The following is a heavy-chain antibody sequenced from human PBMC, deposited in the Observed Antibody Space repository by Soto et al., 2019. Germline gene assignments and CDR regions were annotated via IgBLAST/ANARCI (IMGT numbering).Heavy chain of an antibody. J-gene: IGHJ4*02. CDR2: IIPIFGTP. Sequence: QVLLEQSGAEVKKPGSSVKVSCRASGDTFTSHAINWIRQAPGQGLEWMGGIIPIFGTPNYAQRFQGRLTITADKSTSTSYMELSGLRSEDTAVYYCARDLHLLGRDYDFPHPYYDYWGRGTLVTVSS. CDR3: ARDLHLLGRDYDFPHPYYDY. D-gene: IGHD3-16*01. CDR1: GDTFTSHA. V-gene: IGHV1-69*06.